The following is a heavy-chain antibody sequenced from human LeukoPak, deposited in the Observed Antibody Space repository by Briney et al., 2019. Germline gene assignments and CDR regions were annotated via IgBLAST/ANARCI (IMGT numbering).Heavy chain of an antibody. D-gene: IGHD3-22*01. V-gene: IGHV4-30-2*01. J-gene: IGHJ2*01. Sequence: SETLSLTCAVSGGSISSGGYSWSWIRQPPGTGLEWIGYIYHSGSTYYNPSLKSRVTISVDRSKNQFSLKLSSVTAADTAVYYCARGLDYYDSSGSAFDLWGRGTLVTVSS. CDR2: IYHSGST. CDR3: ARGLDYYDSSGSAFDL. CDR1: GGSISSGGYS.